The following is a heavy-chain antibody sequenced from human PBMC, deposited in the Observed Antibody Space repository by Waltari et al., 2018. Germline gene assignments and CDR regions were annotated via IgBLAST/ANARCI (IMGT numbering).Heavy chain of an antibody. CDR1: GGSISSYY. J-gene: IGHJ4*02. CDR2: IYYSGST. CDR3: ARGPRGEYFDY. Sequence: QVQLQESGPGLVKPSETLSLTCTVPGGSISSYYWSWIRQPPGKGLEWIGYIYYSGSTNYNPSLKSRVTISVDTSKNQFSLKLSSVTAADTAVYYCARGPRGEYFDYWGQGTLVTVSS. D-gene: IGHD3-16*01. V-gene: IGHV4-59*01.